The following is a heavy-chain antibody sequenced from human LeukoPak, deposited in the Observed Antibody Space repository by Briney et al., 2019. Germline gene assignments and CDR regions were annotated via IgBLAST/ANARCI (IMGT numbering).Heavy chain of an antibody. CDR3: ARHGSPHSSGWYYLGAFDI. CDR1: GGSISSSSYY. D-gene: IGHD6-19*01. V-gene: IGHV4-39*01. J-gene: IGHJ3*02. CDR2: IYYSGST. Sequence: PSETLSLTCTVSGGSISSSSYYWGWIRQPPGKGLEWIGSIYYSGSTYYNPSLKSRVTISVDTSKNQFSLKLSSVIAADTAVYYCARHGSPHSSGWYYLGAFDIWGQGTMVTVSS.